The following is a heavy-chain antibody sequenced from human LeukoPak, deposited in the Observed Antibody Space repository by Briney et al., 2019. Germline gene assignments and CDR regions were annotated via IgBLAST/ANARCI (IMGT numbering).Heavy chain of an antibody. V-gene: IGHV3-23*01. CDR1: GFTFSSYA. J-gene: IGHJ4*02. CDR2: ISGSGGST. CDR3: ANDRARYNWIRTPVVSLSPVDY. Sequence: GGSLRLSCAASGFTFSSYAMSWVRQAPGKGLEWVSAISGSGGSTYYADSVKGRFTISRDNAKNTLYLQMNSLRAEDTAVYYCANDRARYNWIRTPVVSLSPVDYWGQGTLVTVSS. D-gene: IGHD1-20*01.